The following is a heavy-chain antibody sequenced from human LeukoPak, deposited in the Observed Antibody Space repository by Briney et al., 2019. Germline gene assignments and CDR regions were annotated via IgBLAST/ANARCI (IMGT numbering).Heavy chain of an antibody. D-gene: IGHD6-13*01. CDR1: GYTFTSYD. CDR2: MNPNSGNT. CDR3: ARGYGMAAGTEFYDY. V-gene: IGHV1-8*01. J-gene: IGHJ4*02. Sequence: GASVKVSCKASGYTFTSYDINWVRQATGRGLEWMGWMNPNSGNTGYAQKFQGRVTMTRNTSISTAYMELSSLRSEDTAVYYCARGYGMAAGTEFYDYWGQGTLVTVSS.